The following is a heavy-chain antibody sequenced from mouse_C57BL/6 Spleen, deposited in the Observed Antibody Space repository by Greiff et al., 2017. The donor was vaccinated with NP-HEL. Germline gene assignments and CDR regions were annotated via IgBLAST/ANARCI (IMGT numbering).Heavy chain of an antibody. CDR2: IDPSDSET. CDR1: GYTFTSYW. V-gene: IGHV1-52*01. D-gene: IGHD2-1*01. CDR3: ARGKPFSYYAMDY. Sequence: QVQLQQPGAELVRPGSSVKLSCKASGYTFTSYWMHWVKQRPIQGLEWIGNIDPSDSETHYNQKFKDKATLTVGKSSSTAYMQLSSLTSEDSAVYYCARGKPFSYYAMDYWGQGTSVTVSS. J-gene: IGHJ4*01.